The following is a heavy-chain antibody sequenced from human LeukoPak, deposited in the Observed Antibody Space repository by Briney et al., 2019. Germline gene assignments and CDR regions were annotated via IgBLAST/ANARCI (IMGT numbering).Heavy chain of an antibody. Sequence: PSETLSLTCAVYGGSFSGYCWSWIRQPPGKGLEWIGEINHSGSTNYNPSLKSRVTISVDTSKNQFSLKLSSVTAADTAVYYCARGGFRELWGYYFDYWGQGTLVTVSS. J-gene: IGHJ4*02. CDR1: GGSFSGYC. CDR2: INHSGST. V-gene: IGHV4-34*01. CDR3: ARGGFRELWGYYFDY. D-gene: IGHD3-10*01.